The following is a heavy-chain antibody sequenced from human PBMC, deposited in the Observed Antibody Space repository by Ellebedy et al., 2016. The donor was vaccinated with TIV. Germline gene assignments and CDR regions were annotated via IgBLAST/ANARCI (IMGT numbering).Heavy chain of an antibody. CDR2: TRNKVNTYTT. J-gene: IGHJ2*01. D-gene: IGHD3-16*01. CDR3: TRDPGGIYDL. CDR1: GFTFNDHY. V-gene: IGHV3-72*01. Sequence: PGGSLRLSCAASGFTFNDHYMDRVRKAPGKGLEYVGRTRNKVNTYTTEYAASVRGRFTISRDNSQNSLYLQMNSLKTEDTAVYYCTRDPGGIYDLWGRGTLVTVSS.